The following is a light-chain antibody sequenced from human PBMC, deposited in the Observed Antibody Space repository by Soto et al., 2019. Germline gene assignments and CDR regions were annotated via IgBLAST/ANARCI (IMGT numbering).Light chain of an antibody. CDR1: SSVVGSYNL. CDR2: EGS. CDR3: CSYAGSGTWV. V-gene: IGLV2-23*01. Sequence: QSVLAQPASVSGSPGQSITISCTGTSSVVGSYNLVSWYQHHPGKAPKLMIYEGSRRPSGVANRFSGSRSGNTASLTISGLQAEDEADYYCCSYAGSGTWVFGGGTQLTVL. J-gene: IGLJ3*02.